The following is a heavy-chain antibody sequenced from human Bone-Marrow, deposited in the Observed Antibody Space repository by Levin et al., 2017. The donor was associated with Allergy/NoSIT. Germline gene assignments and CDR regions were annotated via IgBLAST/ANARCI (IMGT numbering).Heavy chain of an antibody. Sequence: GESLKISCKASGYTFTDHHIHWVRQAPGQGLEWMGIINPSGETTSYAQMFQGRVTITRDTSTSTVYMELSGLTSEDTAVCYCARDKGGNSRIHPFDIWGQGTKVTVSS. CDR1: GYTFTDHH. CDR3: ARDKGGNSRIHPFDI. CDR2: INPSGETT. V-gene: IGHV1-46*01. J-gene: IGHJ3*02. D-gene: IGHD4-23*01.